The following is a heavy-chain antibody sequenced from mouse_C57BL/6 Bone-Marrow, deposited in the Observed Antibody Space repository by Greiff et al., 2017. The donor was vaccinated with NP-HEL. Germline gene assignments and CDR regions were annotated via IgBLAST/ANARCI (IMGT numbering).Heavy chain of an antibody. J-gene: IGHJ4*01. Sequence: VQLQQPGAELVKPGASVKLSCKASGYTFTSYWMHWVKQRPGQGLEWIGMIHPNSGSTNYNEKFTSKATLTVDKSSSTAYMQLSSLTSEDSAVYYCARDAYEYDIYYYAMDYWGQGTSVTVSS. CDR1: GYTFTSYW. CDR2: IHPNSGST. V-gene: IGHV1-64*01. D-gene: IGHD2-4*01. CDR3: ARDAYEYDIYYYAMDY.